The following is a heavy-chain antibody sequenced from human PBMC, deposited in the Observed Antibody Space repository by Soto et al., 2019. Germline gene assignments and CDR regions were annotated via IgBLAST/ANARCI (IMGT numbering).Heavy chain of an antibody. CDR1: GYTFTSYA. J-gene: IGHJ4*02. D-gene: IGHD2-2*01. Sequence: QVQLVQSGAEEKKPGASVKVSCKASGYTFTSYAMHWVRQAPGQRLEWMGWINAGNGNTKYSQKFQGRVTITRDTSVRIAFMELRSLRSEDTVVYYCAISIVVVTALEYRGQGPLVTVSS. CDR3: AISIVVVTALEY. CDR2: INAGNGNT. V-gene: IGHV1-3*05.